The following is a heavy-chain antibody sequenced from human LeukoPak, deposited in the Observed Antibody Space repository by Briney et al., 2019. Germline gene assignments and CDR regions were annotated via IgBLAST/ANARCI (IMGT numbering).Heavy chain of an antibody. CDR3: AGGLRFHVGSGSWFYL. Sequence: SETLSLTCAVSGGTFRGYYWSWIRQPPGKGLAWIGEIDHTGSTNYNPSLKSRVTLSVDTSKNQVSLNLNSLTAAYTAVYYCAGGLRFHVGSGSWFYLWGQGNRVTVSA. J-gene: IGHJ5*02. CDR2: IDHTGST. CDR1: GGTFRGYY. D-gene: IGHD3-10*01. V-gene: IGHV4-34*01.